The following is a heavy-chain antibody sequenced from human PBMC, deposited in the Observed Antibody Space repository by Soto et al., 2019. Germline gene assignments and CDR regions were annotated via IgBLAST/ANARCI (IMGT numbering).Heavy chain of an antibody. CDR2: ISAYNGNT. CDR3: ARSGRSAWSYY. CDR1: GYAYTGYG. J-gene: IGHJ4*02. D-gene: IGHD6-19*01. V-gene: IGHV1-18*01. Sequence: YRKTSGYAYTGYGSGWGRQAPGQGLEWMGWISAYNGNTDYAQKFQGRVTMTTDTSTSTAYMELRSLRSDDTAVFYCARSGRSAWSYYWGQGTLVTVSS.